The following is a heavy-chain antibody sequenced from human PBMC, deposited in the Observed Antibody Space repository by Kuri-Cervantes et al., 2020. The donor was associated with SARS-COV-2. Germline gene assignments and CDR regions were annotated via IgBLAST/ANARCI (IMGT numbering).Heavy chain of an antibody. Sequence: ASVQVSCKASGYTFTSYGISWVRQAPGQGLEGMGWISAYNGNTNYAQKLQGRLTMTTDTSTSTAYMELSSLRSEDTAVYYCARGPIAARIYGMDVWGQGTTVTVSS. J-gene: IGHJ6*02. D-gene: IGHD6-6*01. CDR3: ARGPIAARIYGMDV. CDR2: ISAYNGNT. V-gene: IGHV1-18*04. CDR1: GYTFTSYG.